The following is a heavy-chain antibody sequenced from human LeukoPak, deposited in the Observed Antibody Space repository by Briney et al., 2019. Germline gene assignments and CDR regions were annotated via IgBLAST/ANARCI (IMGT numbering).Heavy chain of an antibody. J-gene: IGHJ4*02. CDR2: LYYSGST. Sequence: SETQSLTCTVSGGSISSYYWSWIRQPPGKGLEWIGYLYYSGSTNYNPSLKSRVTISVDTSTNQVSLKLSSVTAADTAVYHCARGVGVRIAAAGFDYWGQGTLVTVSS. V-gene: IGHV4-59*01. CDR1: GGSISSYY. D-gene: IGHD6-13*01. CDR3: ARGVGVRIAAAGFDY.